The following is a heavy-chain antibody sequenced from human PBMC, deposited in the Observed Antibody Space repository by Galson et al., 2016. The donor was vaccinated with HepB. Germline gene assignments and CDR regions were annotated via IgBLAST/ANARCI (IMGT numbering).Heavy chain of an antibody. CDR2: ASYDGSNN. CDR3: ARDANLAYCRGDCYWFDY. Sequence: SLRLSCAASGFTFSSYGMHWVRQAPGKGLEWVAVASYDGSNNYYPDSVKDRFTVSRDNSKNTLYLQMNSLRTEDTAVYYCARDANLAYCRGDCYWFDYWGPGTLVTVSS. CDR1: GFTFSSYG. J-gene: IGHJ4*02. V-gene: IGHV3-30-3*01. D-gene: IGHD2-21*02.